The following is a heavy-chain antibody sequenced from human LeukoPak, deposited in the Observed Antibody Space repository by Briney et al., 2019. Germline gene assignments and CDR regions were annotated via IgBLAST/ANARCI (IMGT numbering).Heavy chain of an antibody. CDR2: ISYDGNNK. CDR3: AKDYGDYNFDY. V-gene: IGHV3-30*18. Sequence: PGRSLRLSCAASGFTFSRYGMHWVRQAPGKGLEWVAVISYDGNNKYYADSVKGRFTISRDNSKNTLYLQMNGLRVEDTAVYYCAKDYGDYNFDYWGHGSLVAVCS. D-gene: IGHD4-17*01. J-gene: IGHJ4*01. CDR1: GFTFSRYG.